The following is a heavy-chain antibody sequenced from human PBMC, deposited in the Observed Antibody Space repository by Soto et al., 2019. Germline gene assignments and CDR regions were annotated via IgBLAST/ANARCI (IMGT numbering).Heavy chain of an antibody. Sequence: GGSLRLSCAASGFTFSSYGMHWVRQAPGKGLEWVAVIWYDGSNKYYADSVKGRFTISRDNSKNTLYLQMNSLRAEDTAVYYCARDLAPPGYSYGPEYYYYYGMDVWGQGTTVTVSS. V-gene: IGHV3-33*01. J-gene: IGHJ6*02. CDR2: IWYDGSNK. CDR1: GFTFSSYG. D-gene: IGHD5-18*01. CDR3: ARDLAPPGYSYGPEYYYYYGMDV.